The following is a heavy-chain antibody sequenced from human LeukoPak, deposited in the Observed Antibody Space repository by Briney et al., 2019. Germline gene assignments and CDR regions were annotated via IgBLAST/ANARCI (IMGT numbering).Heavy chain of an antibody. Sequence: SETLSLTCAVYGGSFSGYYWSWIRQPPGKGLEWIGEINHSGSTNYNPSLKSRVTISVDTSKNQFSLKLSSVTAADTAVYYCARGRRLIVVGHYYYYMDVWGKGTAVTVSS. D-gene: IGHD3-22*01. CDR2: INHSGST. CDR3: ARGRRLIVVGHYYYYMDV. CDR1: GGSFSGYY. V-gene: IGHV4-34*01. J-gene: IGHJ6*03.